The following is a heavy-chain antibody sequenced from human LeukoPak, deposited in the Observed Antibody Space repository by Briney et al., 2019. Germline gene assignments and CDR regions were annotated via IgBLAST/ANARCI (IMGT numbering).Heavy chain of an antibody. CDR1: GYSISSGYY. Sequence: SETLSLTCTVSGYSISSGYYWGWIRQPPGKGLEWIGEINHSGSTNYNPSLKSRVTISVDTSKNQFSLKLSSVTAADTAVYYCAREDGYCSGGSCYSNWFDPWGQGTLVTVSS. D-gene: IGHD2-15*01. V-gene: IGHV4-38-2*02. CDR2: INHSGST. J-gene: IGHJ5*02. CDR3: AREDGYCSGGSCYSNWFDP.